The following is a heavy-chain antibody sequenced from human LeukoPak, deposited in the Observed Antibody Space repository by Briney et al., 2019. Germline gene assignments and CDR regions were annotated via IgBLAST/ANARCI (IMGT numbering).Heavy chain of an antibody. D-gene: IGHD6-19*01. Sequence: SLRLSCAATGFTFSSDGMRWVRQAPGKGLEWVAVISYDGSNKYYADSVKGRFTISRDNSKNTLYLQMNSLRAEDTAVYYCAKDRSQWLGPFYYYGMDVWGKGTTVTVSS. CDR3: AKDRSQWLGPFYYYGMDV. CDR2: ISYDGSNK. V-gene: IGHV3-30*18. J-gene: IGHJ6*04. CDR1: GFTFSSDG.